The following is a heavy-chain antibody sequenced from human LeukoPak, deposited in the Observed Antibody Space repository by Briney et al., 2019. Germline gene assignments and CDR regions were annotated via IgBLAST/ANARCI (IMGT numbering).Heavy chain of an antibody. V-gene: IGHV3-23*01. CDR1: GFTFSSYA. CDR2: ISGSGGST. Sequence: GGSLRPSCAASGFTFSSYAMSWVRQAPGKGLEWVSAISGSGGSTYYADSVKGRFTISRDNSKNTLYLQMNSLRAEDTAVYYCAKEVAAAGRSSYYYGMDVWGQGTTVTVSS. D-gene: IGHD6-13*01. J-gene: IGHJ6*02. CDR3: AKEVAAAGRSSYYYGMDV.